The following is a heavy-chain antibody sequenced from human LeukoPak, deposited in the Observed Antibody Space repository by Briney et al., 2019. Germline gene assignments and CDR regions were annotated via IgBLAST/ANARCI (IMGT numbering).Heavy chain of an antibody. V-gene: IGHV3-23*01. CDR3: AKDWGPYYYGMDV. J-gene: IGHJ6*02. CDR1: GFTFSSYW. Sequence: GGSLRLSCAASGFTFSSYWMSWVRQAPGKGLEWVSAISGSGGSTYYADSVKGRFTISRDSSTYTLKLQMNSLRAEDTAVYYCAKDWGPYYYGMDVWGQGTTVTVSS. D-gene: IGHD3-16*01. CDR2: ISGSGGST.